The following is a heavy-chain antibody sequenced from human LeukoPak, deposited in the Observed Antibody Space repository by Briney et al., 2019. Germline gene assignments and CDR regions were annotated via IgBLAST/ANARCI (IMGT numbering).Heavy chain of an antibody. V-gene: IGHV3-11*01. D-gene: IGHD5-12*01. CDR1: GFSFGDYY. CDR2: ISNNGYTI. J-gene: IGHJ4*02. Sequence: GGSLRVSCAASGFSFGDYYMTWIRQAPGKGLEWISYISNNGYTIYYADSVKGRFTISRDNAKNSLSLQMNSLRADDSAIYYCARDRRTPHSAYDWGHLDYWGQGILVTVSS. CDR3: ARDRRTPHSAYDWGHLDY.